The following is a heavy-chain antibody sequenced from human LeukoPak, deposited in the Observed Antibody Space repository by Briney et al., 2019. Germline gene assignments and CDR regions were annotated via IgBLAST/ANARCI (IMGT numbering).Heavy chain of an antibody. CDR1: GGSISSYY. Sequence: SETLSLTCTVSGGSISSYYWSWIRQPAGKGLEWIGRIYTSGSTNYNPSLKSRVTMSVDTSKNQFSLKLSSVTAADTAVYYCARYYYDQFSPAFDIWGQGTMVTVPS. J-gene: IGHJ3*02. CDR3: ARYYYDQFSPAFDI. CDR2: IYTSGST. V-gene: IGHV4-4*07. D-gene: IGHD3-22*01.